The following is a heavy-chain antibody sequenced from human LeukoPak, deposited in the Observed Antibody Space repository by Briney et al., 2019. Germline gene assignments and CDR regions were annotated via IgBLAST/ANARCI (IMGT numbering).Heavy chain of an antibody. CDR2: INANSGGT. D-gene: IGHD3-10*01. CDR3: ARGDWDVLLWSLSAYFDY. Sequence: GASVKVSCKASGYTFTAYYMHWVRQAPGPGLGGWGWINANSGGTKYAQKFQGRVTMTRDTSRSTDYMELRRLRSDDTAVYYCARGDWDVLLWSLSAYFDYWGQGTLVTVSS. V-gene: IGHV1-2*02. J-gene: IGHJ4*02. CDR1: GYTFTAYY.